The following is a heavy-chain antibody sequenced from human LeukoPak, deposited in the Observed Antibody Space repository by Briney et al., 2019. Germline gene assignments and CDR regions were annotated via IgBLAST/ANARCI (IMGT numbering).Heavy chain of an antibody. Sequence: ASVKVSCKASGYTFTGYYMHWVRQAPGQGLEWMGGIIPIFGTANYAQKFQGRVTITADESTSTAYMELSSLRSEDTAVYYCASRFGSAASRYYYYYYMDVWGKGTTVTVSS. CDR2: IIPIFGTA. CDR3: ASRFGSAASRYYYYYYMDV. J-gene: IGHJ6*03. V-gene: IGHV1-69*13. D-gene: IGHD2-2*01. CDR1: GYTFTGYY.